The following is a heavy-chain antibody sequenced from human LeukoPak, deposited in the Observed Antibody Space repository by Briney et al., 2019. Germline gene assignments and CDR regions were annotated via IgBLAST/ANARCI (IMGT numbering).Heavy chain of an antibody. Sequence: SETLSLTCTVPGGSISSSSYYWGWIRQPPGKGLEWIGSIYYSGDTYYNPSLKSRRVTISVDTSKNQFSLRLSSVTAADTAVYYCARHQWHYYYYTGVWGKGSTVTVSS. J-gene: IGHJ6*03. CDR1: GGSISSSSYY. D-gene: IGHD6-19*01. V-gene: IGHV4-39*01. CDR3: ARHQWHYYYYTGV. CDR2: IYYSGDT.